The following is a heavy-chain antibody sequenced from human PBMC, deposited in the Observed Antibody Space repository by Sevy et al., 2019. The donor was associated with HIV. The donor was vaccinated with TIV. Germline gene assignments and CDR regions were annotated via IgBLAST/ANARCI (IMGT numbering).Heavy chain of an antibody. J-gene: IGHJ6*02. CDR2: ISYDGSNK. D-gene: IGHD6-19*01. CDR3: AKERGSGWSDYYYGMDV. Sequence: GGSLRLSCAASGFTFSSYGMHWVRQAPGKGLEWVAVISYDGSNKYYADSVKGRFPISRDNSKNTLYLQMNILRAGDTAVYYCAKERGSGWSDYYYGMDVWGQGTTVTVSS. V-gene: IGHV3-30*18. CDR1: GFTFSSYG.